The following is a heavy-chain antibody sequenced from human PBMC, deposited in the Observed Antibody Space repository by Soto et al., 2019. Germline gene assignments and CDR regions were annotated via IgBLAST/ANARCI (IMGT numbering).Heavy chain of an antibody. V-gene: IGHV1-2*02. CDR2: INPKFGDT. Sequence: QVQLVQSGAEVKEPGDSVRVSCEASGYTFTAYYIHWVRRAPGQGLEWMGWINPKFGDTTYAQDFQGRVSMTRDMSISTVYMELSRLTSDDTAIYCCAKNMDYYYGRGSGNGHGVWGQGTTVTVFS. CDR3: AKNMDYYYGRGSGNGHGV. J-gene: IGHJ6*02. D-gene: IGHD3-10*02. CDR1: GYTFTAYY.